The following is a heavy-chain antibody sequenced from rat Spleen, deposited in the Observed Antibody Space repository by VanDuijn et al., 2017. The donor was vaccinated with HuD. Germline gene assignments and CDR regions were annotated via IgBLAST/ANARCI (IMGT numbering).Heavy chain of an antibody. CDR1: GFTFTNYY. J-gene: IGHJ2*01. CDR2: ISIGGTNI. D-gene: IGHD1-6*01. Sequence: EVQLVESGGGLVQPGRSMKLSCAASGFTFTNYYMAWVRQAPTKALEWVASISIGGTNIYYRDSVKGRFTIPRENAKRTLYLHMDSLRSEDTATYYCSTAGSFTDYYFAGGFDYWGQGVMVTVSS. V-gene: IGHV5-25*01. CDR3: STAGSFTDYYFAGGFDY.